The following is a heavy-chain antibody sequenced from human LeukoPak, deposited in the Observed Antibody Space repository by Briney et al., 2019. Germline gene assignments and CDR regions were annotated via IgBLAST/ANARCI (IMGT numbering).Heavy chain of an antibody. CDR1: GGSFSGYY. J-gene: IGHJ5*02. Sequence: SETLSLTCAVYGGSFSGYYWNWIRQPPGKGLQWIGEINHSGSTNYNPSLKSRVTISVDTSKNQFSLKLSSVTAADTAVYYCASAYYYDSSGYGATIDPWGQGTLVTVSS. V-gene: IGHV4-34*01. CDR3: ASAYYYDSSGYGATIDP. D-gene: IGHD3-22*01. CDR2: INHSGST.